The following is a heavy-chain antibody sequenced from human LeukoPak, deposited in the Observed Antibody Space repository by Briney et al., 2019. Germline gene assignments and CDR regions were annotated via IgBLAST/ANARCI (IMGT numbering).Heavy chain of an antibody. J-gene: IGHJ3*02. CDR2: IYYSGST. D-gene: IGHD2-2*01. CDR3: ARGVPAARVAFDI. V-gene: IGHV4-59*08. Sequence: PSETLSLTCTVSGGSISSYYWSWIRQPPGKGLEWIGYIYYSGSTNYNPSLKSRVTISVDTSKNQFSLKLSSVTAADTAVYYCARGVPAARVAFDIWGQGTMVTVSS. CDR1: GGSISSYY.